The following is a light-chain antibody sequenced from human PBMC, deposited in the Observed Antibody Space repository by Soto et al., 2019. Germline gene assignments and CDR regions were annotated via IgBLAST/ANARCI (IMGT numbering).Light chain of an antibody. Sequence: QSVLTQPASVSGSPGQSITMSCTGTSSDVGSYDFVSWYQQHPGKAPKLLIYKVSNRPSGVSARFSGSKSDNTASLTISGLQAADEADYFCSSYSSSTVRYVFGSGTKLTVL. CDR2: KVS. V-gene: IGLV2-14*01. CDR3: SSYSSSTVRYV. J-gene: IGLJ1*01. CDR1: SSDVGSYDF.